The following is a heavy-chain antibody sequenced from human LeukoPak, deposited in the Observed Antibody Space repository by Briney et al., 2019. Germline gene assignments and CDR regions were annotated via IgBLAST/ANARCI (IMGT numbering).Heavy chain of an antibody. J-gene: IGHJ4*02. Sequence: GGSLRLSCAASGFTFSSYSMNWVRQAPGKGLEWVSSISSSSSYIYYADSVKGRFTISRDNAKNSLYLQMNSLRAEATAVYYCATPGVTRGYFDYWGQGTLVTVSS. CDR2: ISSSSSYI. CDR3: ATPGVTRGYFDY. CDR1: GFTFSSYS. D-gene: IGHD4-17*01. V-gene: IGHV3-21*04.